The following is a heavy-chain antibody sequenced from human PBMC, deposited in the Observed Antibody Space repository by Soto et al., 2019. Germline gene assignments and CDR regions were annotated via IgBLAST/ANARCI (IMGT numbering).Heavy chain of an antibody. CDR1: GYSFTSYW. J-gene: IGHJ5*02. Sequence: GASLKISCKGSGYSFTSYWIGWVRQMPGKGLEWMGIIYPGDSDTRYSPSFQGQVTISADKSISTAYLQWSSLKASDTAMYYCARVGYCSSTSCYDWFDPWGQGTLVTVSS. D-gene: IGHD2-2*01. CDR2: IYPGDSDT. CDR3: ARVGYCSSTSCYDWFDP. V-gene: IGHV5-51*01.